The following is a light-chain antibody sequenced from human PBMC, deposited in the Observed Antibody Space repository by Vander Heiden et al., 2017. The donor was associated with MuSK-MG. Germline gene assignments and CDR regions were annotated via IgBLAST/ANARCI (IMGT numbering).Light chain of an antibody. CDR2: ANA. Sequence: QSVLTPPPSVSAAPGQRVTISCTGTSSNIGAGYDFHWFQQLPGTAPKLLIYANANRPSGVPDRFSGAKSGTSASLAITGLQAEDDGTYYCQAFDSSLSGVIFGGGTELTVL. V-gene: IGLV1-40*01. J-gene: IGLJ2*01. CDR1: SSNIGAGYD. CDR3: QAFDSSLSGVI.